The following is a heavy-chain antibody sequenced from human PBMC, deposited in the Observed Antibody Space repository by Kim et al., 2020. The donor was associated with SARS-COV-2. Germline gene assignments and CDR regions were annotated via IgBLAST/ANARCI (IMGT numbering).Heavy chain of an antibody. D-gene: IGHD1-26*01. CDR2: ISYDGSNK. V-gene: IGHV3-30*04. J-gene: IGHJ4*02. Sequence: GGSLRLSCAASGFTFSSYAMHWVRQAPGKGLEWVAVISYDGSNKYYADSVKGRFTISRDNSKNTLYLQMNSLRAEDTAVYYCARGQGPSGSYYWSNAHPIDYWGQGTLVTVSS. CDR3: ARGQGPSGSYYWSNAHPIDY. CDR1: GFTFSSYA.